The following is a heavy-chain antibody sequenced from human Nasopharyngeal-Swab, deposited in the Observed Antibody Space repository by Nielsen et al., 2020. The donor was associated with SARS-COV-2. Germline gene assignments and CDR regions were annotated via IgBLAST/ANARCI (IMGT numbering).Heavy chain of an antibody. D-gene: IGHD1-26*01. CDR3: ARDRAKWDFDY. Sequence: GGSLRLSCAASGFTFSDYYMSWIRQAPGKGLEYISYISGSGGTIYYGDSMKGRFTISRDNAKNSLYLQMNSLRAEDTAVYYCARDRAKWDFDYWGQGTLVTVSS. CDR1: GFTFSDYY. CDR2: ISGSGGTI. V-gene: IGHV3-11*04. J-gene: IGHJ4*02.